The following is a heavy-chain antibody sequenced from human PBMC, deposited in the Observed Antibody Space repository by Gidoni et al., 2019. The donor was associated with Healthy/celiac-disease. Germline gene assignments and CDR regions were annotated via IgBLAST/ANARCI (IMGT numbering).Heavy chain of an antibody. D-gene: IGHD3-16*01. CDR1: GFTCPGYA. CDR2: VSGRGGSK. Sequence: VQLLESGGGLVRTGGYRGLSCAASGFTCPGYAIRLVRQAPGKGLEWVAAVSGRGGSKYYADSVKGRFSIMRDKSKNTLYLHMNSLRAEDTAVYYWANPPVAYVPFYMDVWVKGTTVTVSS. V-gene: IGHV3-23*01. CDR3: ANPPVAYVPFYMDV. J-gene: IGHJ6*03.